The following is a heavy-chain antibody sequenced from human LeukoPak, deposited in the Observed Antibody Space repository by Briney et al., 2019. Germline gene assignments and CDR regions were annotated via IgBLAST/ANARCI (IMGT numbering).Heavy chain of an antibody. CDR1: GYTFTSYD. Sequence: GASVKVSCKASGYTFTSYDINWVRQATGQGLEWMGWMNPNSGNTGYAQKFQGRVTMTRNTSISTAYMELSGLRSEDAAVYYCARAPRGAVVDYWGQGTLVTVSS. V-gene: IGHV1-8*01. CDR2: MNPNSGNT. D-gene: IGHD1-26*01. J-gene: IGHJ4*02. CDR3: ARAPRGAVVDY.